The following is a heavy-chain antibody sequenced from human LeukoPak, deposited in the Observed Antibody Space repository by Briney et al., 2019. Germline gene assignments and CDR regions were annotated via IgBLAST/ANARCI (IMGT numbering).Heavy chain of an antibody. Sequence: PSETLSLTCSVSGGSIRSTTYYWGWIRQPPGKGLEWIGSIYYSGNTYYSPSLMSRVTISVDTSKNQFSLNLSSVTAADTAVYFCARAPHFSDTSGSRYYFDYWGQGALVTVSS. CDR3: ARAPHFSDTSGSRYYFDY. CDR2: IYYSGNT. V-gene: IGHV4-39*07. D-gene: IGHD3-22*01. J-gene: IGHJ4*02. CDR1: GGSIRSTTYY.